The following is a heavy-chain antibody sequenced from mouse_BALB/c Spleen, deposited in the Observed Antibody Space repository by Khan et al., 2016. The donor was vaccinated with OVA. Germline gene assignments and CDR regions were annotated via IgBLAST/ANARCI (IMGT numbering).Heavy chain of an antibody. J-gene: IGHJ3*01. CDR1: GYTLTNYG. Sequence: QIQLVQSGPELKKPGETVKISCKASGYTLTNYGMNWVKQAPGKGLKWMGWINTYTGEPTYAEDFKGRIAFSLETSASTAYLQINNRKKEDTATYFCARSNGNYWFAYWGQGTLVTVSA. V-gene: IGHV9-3-1*01. CDR3: ARSNGNYWFAY. D-gene: IGHD2-1*01. CDR2: INTYTGEP.